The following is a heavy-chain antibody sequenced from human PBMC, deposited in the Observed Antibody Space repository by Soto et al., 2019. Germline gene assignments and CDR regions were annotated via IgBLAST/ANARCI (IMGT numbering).Heavy chain of an antibody. D-gene: IGHD2-8*01. CDR2: IYYSGST. CDR3: ARGMVYAINWFDP. CDR1: GGSISSGGYY. Sequence: QVQLQESGPGLVKPSQTLSLTCTVSGGSISSGGYYWSWIRQHPGKGLGWIGYIYYSGSTYYIPSLKSRVTISVDTSKNQFSLKLSSVTAADTAVYYCARGMVYAINWFDPWGQGTLVTVSS. J-gene: IGHJ5*02. V-gene: IGHV4-31*03.